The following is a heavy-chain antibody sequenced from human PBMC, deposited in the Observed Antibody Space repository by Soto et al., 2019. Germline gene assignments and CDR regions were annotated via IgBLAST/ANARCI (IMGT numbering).Heavy chain of an antibody. CDR1: GYTFTSYD. CDR2: INPTSEYT. Sequence: VASVKVSCKASGYTFTSYDINWVRQAPGQGLEWVGWINPTSEYTAHAHKFQGSVNLTREISTATAYMELSSLTSEDTAVYFCARQVHTGYSSXWGPGTNVTVSX. V-gene: IGHV1-8*01. J-gene: IGHJ4*02. D-gene: IGHD2-15*01. CDR3: ARQVHTGYSSX.